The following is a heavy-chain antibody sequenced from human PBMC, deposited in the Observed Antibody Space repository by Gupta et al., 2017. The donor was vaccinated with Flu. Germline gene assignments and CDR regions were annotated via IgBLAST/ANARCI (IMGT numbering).Heavy chain of an antibody. V-gene: IGHV3-64*01. Sequence: EVQLVESGGGLVQPGGSLRLSCAASGFTFSSCAMPWVRQAPGKGLEYVSAISSNGGSTYYANSVKGRFTISRDNSKNTLYLQMGSLRAEDMAVYYCAREWVGSYDPWGQGTLVTVSS. J-gene: IGHJ5*02. CDR2: ISSNGGST. CDR3: AREWVGSYDP. CDR1: GFTFSSCA. D-gene: IGHD1-26*01.